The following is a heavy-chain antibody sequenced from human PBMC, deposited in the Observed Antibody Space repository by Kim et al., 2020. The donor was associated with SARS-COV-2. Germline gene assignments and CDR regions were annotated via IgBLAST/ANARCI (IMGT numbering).Heavy chain of an antibody. CDR3: ARGGIQLWYDF. V-gene: IGHV4-34*01. J-gene: IGHJ4*02. CDR2: ST. D-gene: IGHD5-18*01. Sequence: STIYIPSLKSLVTISVDPSKNQFSLKLTSLTAADTAVYFCARGGIQLWYDFWGQGTLVTVSS.